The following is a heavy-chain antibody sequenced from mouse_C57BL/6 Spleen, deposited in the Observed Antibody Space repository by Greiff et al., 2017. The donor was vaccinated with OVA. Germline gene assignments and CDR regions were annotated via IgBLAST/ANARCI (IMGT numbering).Heavy chain of an antibody. V-gene: IGHV1-42*01. Sequence: EVKLQESGPELVKPGASVKISCKASGYSFTGYYMNWVKQSPEKSLEWIGEINPSTGGTTYNQKFKAKATLTVDKSSSTAYMQLKSLTSEDSAVYYCARPFAYWGQGTLVTVSA. J-gene: IGHJ3*01. CDR1: GYSFTGYY. CDR3: ARPFAY. CDR2: INPSTGGT.